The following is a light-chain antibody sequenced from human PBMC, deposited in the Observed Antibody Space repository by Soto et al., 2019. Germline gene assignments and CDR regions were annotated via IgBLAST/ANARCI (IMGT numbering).Light chain of an antibody. J-gene: IGKJ1*01. CDR3: QQYYSTPWT. CDR1: QSILYSSNNKRY. CDR2: WAS. Sequence: DIVMTQSPDSLAVSLGERATIKCKSSQSILYSSNNKRYLAWYQQKPGQSPKLLIYWASTRESGVPDRFSGSGSGTDFTLTISSXQAEDVAVYFCQQYYSTPWTFGQGTKVDTK. V-gene: IGKV4-1*01.